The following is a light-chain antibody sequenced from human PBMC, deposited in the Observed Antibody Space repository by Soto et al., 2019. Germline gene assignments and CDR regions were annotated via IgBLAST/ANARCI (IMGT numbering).Light chain of an antibody. Sequence: DIQLTQSPSTLSASVGDRVTITCRASQSISSWLAWYQQKPGKAPKFLIYNTSNLESGVPSRFSGSGSGTEFTLTISIVQPDDFATYYCQYYNNYCWTFGQGTKVEIK. V-gene: IGKV1-5*03. CDR3: QYYNNYCWT. CDR2: NTS. CDR1: QSISSW. J-gene: IGKJ1*01.